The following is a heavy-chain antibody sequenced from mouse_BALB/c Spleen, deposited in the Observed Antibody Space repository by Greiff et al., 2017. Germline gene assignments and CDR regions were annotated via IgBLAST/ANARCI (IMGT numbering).Heavy chain of an antibody. J-gene: IGHJ4*01. V-gene: IGHV5-4*02. CDR3: ARDGYAGYYAMDY. Sequence: EVNVVESGGGLVKPGGSLKLSCAASGFTFSDYYMYWVRQTPEKRLEWVATISDGGSYTYYPDSVKGRFTISRDNAKNNLYLQMSSLKSEDTAMYYCARDGYAGYYAMDYWGQGTSVTVSS. CDR2: ISDGGSYT. CDR1: GFTFSDYY. D-gene: IGHD2-2*01.